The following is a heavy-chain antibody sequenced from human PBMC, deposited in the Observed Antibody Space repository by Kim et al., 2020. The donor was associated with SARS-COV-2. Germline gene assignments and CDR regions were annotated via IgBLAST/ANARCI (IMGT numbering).Heavy chain of an antibody. CDR3: ARSSLLDFDY. D-gene: IGHD3-10*01. J-gene: IGHJ4*02. V-gene: IGHV1-2*02. CDR2: GGT. Sequence: GGTNYAQKFQGRCTMTRDTSITTVYLGLTRLRFDDTAVYYCARSSLLDFDYWGQGTLVTVSS.